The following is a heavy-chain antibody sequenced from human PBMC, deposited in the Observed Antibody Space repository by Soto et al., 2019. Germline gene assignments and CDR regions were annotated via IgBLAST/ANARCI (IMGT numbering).Heavy chain of an antibody. CDR3: AKVPVGATGRFDY. J-gene: IGHJ4*02. CDR1: GFTFSNYA. CDR2: ISASGGST. D-gene: IGHD1-26*01. V-gene: IGHV3-23*01. Sequence: GGPLRLSCSDSGFTFSNYAMSGVRQAPGKGLAWVSAISASGGSTYYADSVKGRFTISRDNSKNTLYLQMNSLRAEDTALYYCAKVPVGATGRFDYWGQGTLVTVSS.